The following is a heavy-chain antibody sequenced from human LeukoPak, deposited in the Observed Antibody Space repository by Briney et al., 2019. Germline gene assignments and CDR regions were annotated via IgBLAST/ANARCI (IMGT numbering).Heavy chain of an antibody. CDR1: GGSISSGGYS. CDR2: IYHSGST. V-gene: IGHV4-30-2*01. CDR3: ARGPLSAAGPGYFDY. Sequence: SETLSLTCAVSGGSISSGGYSWSWIRQPPGKGLERIGYIYHSGSTYYNPSLKSRVTISVDRSKNQFSLKLSSVTAADTAVYYCARGPLSAAGPGYFDYWGQGTLVTVSS. J-gene: IGHJ4*02. D-gene: IGHD6-13*01.